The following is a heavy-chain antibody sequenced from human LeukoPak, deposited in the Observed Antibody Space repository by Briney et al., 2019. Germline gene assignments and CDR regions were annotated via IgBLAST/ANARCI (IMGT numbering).Heavy chain of an antibody. V-gene: IGHV4-59*08. CDR2: IYYSGST. CDR3: ARIEMATTQDYYYYMDV. CDR1: GGSITSYY. Sequence: PSETLSLTCTVSGGSITSYYWSWIRQPPGKGLEWIGYIYYSGSTNYNPSLNSRVTISIDTSKNQFSLKLSSVTAADTAVYYCARIEMATTQDYYYYMDVWGKGTTVTVFS. J-gene: IGHJ6*03. D-gene: IGHD5-24*01.